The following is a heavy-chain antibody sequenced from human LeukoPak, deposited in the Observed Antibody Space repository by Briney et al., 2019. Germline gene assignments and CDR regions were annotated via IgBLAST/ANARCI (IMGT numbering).Heavy chain of an antibody. J-gene: IGHJ4*02. Sequence: GGSLRLSCAASGFTFSSYSMYWVRQAPGEGLEWVSSISSSSSYIYYADSVKGRFTISRDNAKNSLYLQMNSLRAEDTAVYYCARGAFAGGYFDYWGQGTLVIVSS. CDR2: ISSSSSYI. D-gene: IGHD6-13*01. CDR1: GFTFSSYS. V-gene: IGHV3-21*01. CDR3: ARGAFAGGYFDY.